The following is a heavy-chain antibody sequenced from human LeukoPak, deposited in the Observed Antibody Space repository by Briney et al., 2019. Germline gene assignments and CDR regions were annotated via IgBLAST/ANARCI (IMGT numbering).Heavy chain of an antibody. CDR1: GFTVSSNY. Sequence: PGGSLRLSCAASGFTVSSNYMSWVRQAPGKGLEWVSDIYTGGSTYYADSVRGRFTISRDNSKNTLYLQMNSLRAEDTAVYYCATEYSSSSAYYFDYWGQGTLVTVSS. J-gene: IGHJ4*02. CDR2: IYTGGST. D-gene: IGHD6-6*01. CDR3: ATEYSSSSAYYFDY. V-gene: IGHV3-66*01.